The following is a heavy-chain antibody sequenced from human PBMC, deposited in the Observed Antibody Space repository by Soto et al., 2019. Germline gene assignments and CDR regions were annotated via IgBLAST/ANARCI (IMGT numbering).Heavy chain of an antibody. Sequence: EVQLLESGGGLVQPGGSLRLFCAASRFTFRNFAMSWVRQAPGKGLEWVSGISRSGDDTFYADSVKGLFTIFRDNSKNTLYLQMNSLRAEDTAIYYCGKDTYNFAWLLFDFWGQGTLVTVSS. CDR1: RFTFRNFA. D-gene: IGHD3-9*01. J-gene: IGHJ4*02. V-gene: IGHV3-23*01. CDR3: GKDTYNFAWLLFDF. CDR2: ISRSGDDT.